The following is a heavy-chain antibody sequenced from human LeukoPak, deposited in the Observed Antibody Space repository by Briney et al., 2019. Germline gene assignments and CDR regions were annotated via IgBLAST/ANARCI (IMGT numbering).Heavy chain of an antibody. Sequence: GGSLRLSCVASGFTITNNWMYWVRQAPGRGLVRVSRIKNDESTAVYADSVKGRFTISRDNAKNTLYLQMNSLRVEDTAVYYCATVFKGSSLEDYWGQGTRVTVCS. D-gene: IGHD1-26*01. CDR2: IKNDESTA. J-gene: IGHJ4*02. CDR1: GFTITNNW. CDR3: ATVFKGSSLEDY. V-gene: IGHV3-74*03.